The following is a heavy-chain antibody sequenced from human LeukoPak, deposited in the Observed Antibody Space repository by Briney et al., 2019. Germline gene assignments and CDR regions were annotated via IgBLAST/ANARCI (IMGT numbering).Heavy chain of an antibody. CDR1: GFTVSSNY. CDR3: AQDYTGDPPYFHY. J-gene: IGHJ4*02. D-gene: IGHD2-8*02. V-gene: IGHV3-53*01. Sequence: GGSLRLSCAASGFTVSSNYMSWVRQAPGKGLEWVSVIYRGGSTYYADSVKGRFTISRDNSKNTLFLQMHSLRAEDTAIYYCAQDYTGDPPYFHYWGQGTLVTVSS. CDR2: IYRGGST.